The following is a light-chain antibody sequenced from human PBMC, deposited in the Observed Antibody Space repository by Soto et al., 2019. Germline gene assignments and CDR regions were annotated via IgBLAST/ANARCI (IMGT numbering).Light chain of an antibody. V-gene: IGKV1-5*03. CDR3: KQLKSYVN. Sequence: EIQMTQVPSAASGYLGAKVKTPCRASQTISRWLAWYQQKPGNAPKLLIYKASTLKSGVPSRFSGSGSGTDFALTISSLQPEDFATYYCKQLKSYVNFGKGTQLEIK. CDR1: QTISRW. CDR2: KAS. J-gene: IGKJ5*01.